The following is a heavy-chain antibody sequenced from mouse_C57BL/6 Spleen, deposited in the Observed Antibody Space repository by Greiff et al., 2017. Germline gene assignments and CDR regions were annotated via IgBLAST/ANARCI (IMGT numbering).Heavy chain of an antibody. CDR1: GYAFSSSW. V-gene: IGHV1-82*01. CDR2: IYPGDGDT. J-gene: IGHJ3*02. Sequence: QVQLQQSGPELVKPGASVKISCKASGYAFSSSWMNWVKQRPGKGLEWIGRIYPGDGDTNYNGKFKGKATLTADKSSSTAYMQLSSLTSEDSAVYVCARSGSLTAPLWGQGTLVTVSA. CDR3: ARSGSLTAPL. D-gene: IGHD1-2*01.